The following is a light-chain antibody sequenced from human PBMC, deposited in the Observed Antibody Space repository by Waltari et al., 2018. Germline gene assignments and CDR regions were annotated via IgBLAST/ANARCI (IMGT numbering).Light chain of an antibody. CDR3: HKYNSAPFT. J-gene: IGKJ3*01. V-gene: IGKV1-27*01. CDR1: QDISSY. Sequence: DIQMTQSPSSLSASVGDRVTNTCRASQDISSYLAWYQQRPGKVPKLLIYAASTLQSGVPSRFSGSGSGTDFTLTISSLQPEDVATYYCHKYNSAPFTFGPGTKVHFK. CDR2: AAS.